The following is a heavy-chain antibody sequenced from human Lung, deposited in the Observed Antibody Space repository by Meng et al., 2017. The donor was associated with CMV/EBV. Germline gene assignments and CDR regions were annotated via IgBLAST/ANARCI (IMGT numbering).Heavy chain of an antibody. CDR3: ASDVIPRSSAYFAIYYFYALDV. Sequence: GGSXRPXCAASGSTSSSYSMNWARQAPGKGLEWVSSISISGTYIYYADTVKGRFTISRDNAQNSLYLQMNSLRAEETAVYYFASDVIPRSSAYFAIYYFYALDVWXQGTTVTVSS. CDR1: GSTSSSYS. CDR2: ISISGTYI. J-gene: IGHJ6*02. D-gene: IGHD2-21*01. V-gene: IGHV3-21*01.